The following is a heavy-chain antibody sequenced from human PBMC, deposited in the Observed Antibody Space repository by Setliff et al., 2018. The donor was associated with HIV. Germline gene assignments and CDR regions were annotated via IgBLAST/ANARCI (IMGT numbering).Heavy chain of an antibody. D-gene: IGHD3-22*01. Sequence: ASVKVSCKASGYTFTGYYMHWVRQAPGQGLEWMGWINPNSGGTNYAQKFQGRVTMTRDTSISTAYMELSRLGSDDTAVYYCARGADYYDSSDYRGGGLYYMDVWGKGTTVTVSS. CDR1: GYTFTGYY. J-gene: IGHJ6*03. V-gene: IGHV1-2*02. CDR2: INPNSGGT. CDR3: ARGADYYDSSDYRGGGLYYMDV.